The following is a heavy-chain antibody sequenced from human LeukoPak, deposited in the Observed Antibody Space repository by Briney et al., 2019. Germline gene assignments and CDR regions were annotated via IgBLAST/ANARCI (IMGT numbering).Heavy chain of an antibody. CDR1: GGSFSDYY. CDR2: INHSGST. CDR3: ARHRAYSSSSPFDY. J-gene: IGHJ4*02. Sequence: PSETLSLTCAVYGGSFSDYYWSWIRQPPGKGLEWIGEINHSGSTNYNPSLKSRVTISVDTSKNQFSLKLNSVTAADTAVYYCARHRAYSSSSPFDYWGQGTLVTVSS. D-gene: IGHD6-6*01. V-gene: IGHV4-34*01.